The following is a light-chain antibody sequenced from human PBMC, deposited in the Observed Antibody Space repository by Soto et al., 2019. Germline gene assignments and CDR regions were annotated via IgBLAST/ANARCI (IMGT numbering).Light chain of an antibody. CDR2: EGS. V-gene: IGLV2-23*01. J-gene: IGLJ2*01. CDR3: SSYAGSRV. CDR1: SSDIDIYNL. Sequence: QSALTQAASESGSPGQSITISCTGTSSDIDIYNLVSWYQQHPGKAPKLLIHEGSNRPSGVSARFSGSMSGNTASLTISGLQAEDEADYYCSSYAGSRVFGGGTKLTVL.